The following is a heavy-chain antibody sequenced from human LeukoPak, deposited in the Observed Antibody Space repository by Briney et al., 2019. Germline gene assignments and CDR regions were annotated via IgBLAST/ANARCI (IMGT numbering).Heavy chain of an antibody. V-gene: IGHV4-34*01. CDR3: ARGFGDYDFWSGHGWFDP. Sequence: SETLSLTCAVYGGSFSGYYWSWLRQPPGKGLEWLGEINHSGSTNYNPSLKSRVTISVDTSKNQFSLKLSSVTAADTAVYYCARGFGDYDFWSGHGWFDPWGQGTLVTVSS. CDR2: INHSGST. CDR1: GGSFSGYY. J-gene: IGHJ5*02. D-gene: IGHD3-3*01.